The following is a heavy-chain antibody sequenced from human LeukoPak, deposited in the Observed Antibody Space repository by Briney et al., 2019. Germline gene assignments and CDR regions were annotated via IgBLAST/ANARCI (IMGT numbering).Heavy chain of an antibody. Sequence: SETLSLTCTVSDYSISSGYYWGWIRQPPGKGLEWIGSMYYSGSTYYNPSLKSRVRVSVDASKNQFSLKLSSVTAADTAVYYCARVEEGYGSGRRENYYYYYMDVWGKGTTVTISS. J-gene: IGHJ6*03. CDR3: ARVEEGYGSGRRENYYYYYMDV. CDR1: DYSISSGYY. V-gene: IGHV4-38-2*02. CDR2: MYYSGST. D-gene: IGHD3-10*01.